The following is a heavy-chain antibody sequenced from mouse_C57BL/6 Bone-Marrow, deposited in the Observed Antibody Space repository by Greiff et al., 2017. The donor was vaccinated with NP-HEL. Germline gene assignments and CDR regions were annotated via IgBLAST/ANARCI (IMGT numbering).Heavy chain of an antibody. CDR1: GYTFTSYG. J-gene: IGHJ4*01. Sequence: QVQLQQSGAELARPGASVKLSCKASGYTFTSYGISWVKQRTGQGLEWIGEIYPRSGNTYYNEKFKGKATLTADKSSSTAYIDLRSLTSEDSAVYFCARPPYYYAMDYWGQGTSVTVSS. CDR3: ARPPYYYAMDY. V-gene: IGHV1-81*01. CDR2: IYPRSGNT.